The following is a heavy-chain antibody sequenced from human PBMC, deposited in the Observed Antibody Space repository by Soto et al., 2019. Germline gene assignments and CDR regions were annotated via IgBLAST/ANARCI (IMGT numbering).Heavy chain of an antibody. CDR2: ISSSSSYI. Sequence: GGSLRLSCAASGFTFSSYSMNWVRQAPGKGLEWVSSISSSSSYIYYADSVKGRFTISRDNAKNSLYLQMNSLRAEDTAVYYCARQRYYYDSSGYYPAHADYWGQGTLVRVSS. CDR3: ARQRYYYDSSGYYPAHADY. D-gene: IGHD3-22*01. V-gene: IGHV3-21*01. J-gene: IGHJ4*02. CDR1: GFTFSSYS.